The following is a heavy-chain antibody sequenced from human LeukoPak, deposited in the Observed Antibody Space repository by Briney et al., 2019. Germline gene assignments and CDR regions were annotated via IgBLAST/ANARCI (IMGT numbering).Heavy chain of an antibody. CDR1: GYTFTGYY. CDR2: INPNSGGT. CDR3: ARVIAAASTRLDY. Sequence: ASVKVSCKASGYTFTGYYMHWVRQAPGQGLEWMGWINPNSGGTNYAQKFQGRVTMTRDTSICTAYMELSRLRSDDTAMYYCARVIAAASTRLDYWGQGTLVTVSS. D-gene: IGHD6-13*01. J-gene: IGHJ4*02. V-gene: IGHV1-2*02.